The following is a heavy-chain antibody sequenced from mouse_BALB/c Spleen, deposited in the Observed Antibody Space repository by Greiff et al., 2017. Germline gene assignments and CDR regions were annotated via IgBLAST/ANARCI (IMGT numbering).Heavy chain of an antibody. V-gene: IGHV1S137*01. D-gene: IGHD2-14*01. J-gene: IGHJ4*01. CDR2: ISTYYGDA. Sequence: QVQLKQSGAELVRPGVSVKISCKGSGYTFTDYAMHWVKQSHAKSLEWIGVISTYYGDASYNQKFKGKATMTVDKSSSTAYMELARLTSEDSAIYYCARTYRYDYYYAMDYWGQGTSVTVSS. CDR3: ARTYRYDYYYAMDY. CDR1: GYTFTDYA.